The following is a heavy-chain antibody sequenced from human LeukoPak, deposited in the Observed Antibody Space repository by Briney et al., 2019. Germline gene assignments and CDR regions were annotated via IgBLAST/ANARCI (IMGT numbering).Heavy chain of an antibody. CDR3: ARDSLYSSSSFDY. CDR2: IRYDGSNK. V-gene: IGHV3-30*02. CDR1: GFTFSSYG. D-gene: IGHD6-13*01. J-gene: IGHJ4*02. Sequence: GGSLRLSCAASGFTFSSYGMHWVRQAPGKGLEWVAFIRYDGSNKYYADSVKGRFTISRDNSKNTLYLQMNSLRAEDTAVYYCARDSLYSSSSFDYWGQGTLVTVSS.